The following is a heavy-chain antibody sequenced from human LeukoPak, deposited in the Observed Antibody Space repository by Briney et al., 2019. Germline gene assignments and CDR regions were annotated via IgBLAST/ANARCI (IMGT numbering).Heavy chain of an antibody. Sequence: GGSLRLSCAASGFTFSSYWMHWVRQAPGKGLVWVSRINSDGSSTSYADPVKGRFTISRDNAKNTLYLQMNSLRAEDTAVYYCARDRCSGGSCYANDYWGQGTLVTVSS. J-gene: IGHJ4*02. D-gene: IGHD2-15*01. CDR1: GFTFSSYW. V-gene: IGHV3-74*01. CDR2: INSDGSST. CDR3: ARDRCSGGSCYANDY.